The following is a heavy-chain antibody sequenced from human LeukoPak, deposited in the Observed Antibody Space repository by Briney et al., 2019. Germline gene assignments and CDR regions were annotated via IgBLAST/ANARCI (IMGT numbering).Heavy chain of an antibody. J-gene: IGHJ4*02. D-gene: IGHD1-7*01. CDR2: ISSSSSYI. CDR1: GFTFSRYS. CDR3: ARDPNRNWNYVSPHFDY. Sequence: PGGSLRLSCAASGFTFSRYSMNWVRQAPGKRLEWVSSISSSSSYIYYADSVKGRFTISRDNAKNSLYLQMNSLRAEDTAVYYCARDPNRNWNYVSPHFDYWGQGTLVTVSS. V-gene: IGHV3-21*01.